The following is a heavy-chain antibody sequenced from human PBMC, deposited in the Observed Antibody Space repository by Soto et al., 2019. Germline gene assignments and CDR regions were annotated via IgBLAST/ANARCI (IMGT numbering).Heavy chain of an antibody. CDR2: INAGNGNT. V-gene: IGHV1-3*01. CDR1: GYTFTSYG. CDR3: ARDFWNTKYYFDY. J-gene: IGHJ4*02. D-gene: IGHD3-3*01. Sequence: ASVKVSCKASGYTFTSYGISWVRQAPGQGLEWMGWINAGNGNTKYSQKFQGRVTITRDTSASTAYMELSSLRSEDTAVYYCARDFWNTKYYFDYWGQGTLVTVSS.